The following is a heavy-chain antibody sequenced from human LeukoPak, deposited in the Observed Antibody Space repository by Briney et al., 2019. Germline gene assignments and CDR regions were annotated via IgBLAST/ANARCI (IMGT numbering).Heavy chain of an antibody. D-gene: IGHD3-22*01. Sequence: PSETLSLTCTVSGGSLSSYYWSWLRQPPGKGLEWIGYIYYSGGTNYNPSLKSRVTISVDTSKNQFSLKLSSVTAADTAVYYCVSSGYNPRFYYYYLDVWGKGTTVTISS. CDR2: IYYSGGT. CDR1: GGSLSSYY. J-gene: IGHJ6*03. V-gene: IGHV4-59*08. CDR3: VSSGYNPRFYYYYLDV.